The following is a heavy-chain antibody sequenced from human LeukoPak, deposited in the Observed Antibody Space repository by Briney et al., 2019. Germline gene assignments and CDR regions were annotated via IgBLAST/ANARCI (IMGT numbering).Heavy chain of an antibody. CDR2: ICGSGDNT. J-gene: IGHJ5*01. D-gene: IGHD6-13*01. CDR3: AKDRSTSSWGPDS. V-gene: IGHV3-23*01. Sequence: GGSLRLSCAASGFTFSSYAMSWVRQAPGKGLEWVSGICGSGDNTYYADSVKGRFTISRDNSKNTLYLQMNSLRAEDTAVYYCAKDRSTSSWGPDSWGQGTLVTVSS. CDR1: GFTFSSYA.